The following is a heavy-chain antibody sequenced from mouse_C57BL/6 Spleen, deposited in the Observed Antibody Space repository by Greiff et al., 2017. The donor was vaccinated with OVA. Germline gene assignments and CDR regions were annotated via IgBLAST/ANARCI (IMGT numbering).Heavy chain of an antibody. J-gene: IGHJ3*01. CDR1: GNTFTSYW. Sequence: QVQLKQLGAELVKLGASVKVSCKALGNTFTSYWMHWVKQRPGQGLEWIGRFHPSDSDTNYNQKFKGKATLTVDKSSSTAYTQLSSLTSEDSAVYYCAIRDSNYDRTWFAYWGQGTLVTVSA. CDR3: AIRDSNYDRTWFAY. CDR2: FHPSDSDT. D-gene: IGHD2-5*01. V-gene: IGHV1-74*01.